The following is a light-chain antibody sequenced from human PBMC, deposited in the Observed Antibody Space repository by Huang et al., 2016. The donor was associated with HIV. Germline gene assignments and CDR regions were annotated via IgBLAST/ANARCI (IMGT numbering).Light chain of an antibody. CDR1: QSVLYSSNSKKY. J-gene: IGKJ1*01. CDR2: WAS. Sequence: DIVMTQSPDSLTVSLGERATIKCRSSQSVLYSSNSKKYLAWFQQKPGRAPRLLIYWASARECGVPDRFSGSGSGTDFTLTIDRLEAEDAAIYYCQQYYRLPQTFGQGTRVEIK. V-gene: IGKV4-1*01. CDR3: QQYYRLPQT.